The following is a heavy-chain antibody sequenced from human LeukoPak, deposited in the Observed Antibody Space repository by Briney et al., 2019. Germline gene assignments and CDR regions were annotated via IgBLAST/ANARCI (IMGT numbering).Heavy chain of an antibody. CDR1: GYTFTSYA. V-gene: IGHV1-3*03. CDR3: ARPQYSSGGGGLDY. Sequence: GASVKVSCKASGYTFTSYAMHWVRQAPGQRLEWMGWINAGNGNTKYSQEFQGRVTITRDTSASTAYMELSSLRSEDMAVYYRARPQYSSGGGGLDYWGQGTLVTVSS. D-gene: IGHD6-19*01. J-gene: IGHJ4*02. CDR2: INAGNGNT.